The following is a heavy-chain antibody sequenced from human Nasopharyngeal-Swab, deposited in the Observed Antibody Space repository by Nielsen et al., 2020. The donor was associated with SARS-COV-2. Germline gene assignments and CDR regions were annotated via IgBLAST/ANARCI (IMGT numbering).Heavy chain of an antibody. CDR2: ISSSSSTI. CDR1: GFTFSDYY. D-gene: IGHD2-15*01. J-gene: IGHJ4*02. CDR3: ARAGPYCSGGSCYPD. Sequence: GESLKISCAASGFTFSDYYMSWIRQAPGKGLEWVSYISSSSSTIYYADSVKGRFTISRDNAKNSLYLQMNSLRDEDTAVYYCARAGPYCSGGSCYPDWGQGTLVTVSS. V-gene: IGHV3-11*04.